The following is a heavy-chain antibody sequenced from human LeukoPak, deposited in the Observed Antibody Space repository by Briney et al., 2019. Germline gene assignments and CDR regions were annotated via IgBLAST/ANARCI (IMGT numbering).Heavy chain of an antibody. J-gene: IGHJ4*02. Sequence: PGGSLRLSCAASGFTVSRNYMSWVRQAPGKGLEWVSVIYSGGSTYYADSVKGRFTISRDNSKNTLYLQMNSLRAEDTAVYYCARGLSGYASSLGYWGQGTLVTVSA. V-gene: IGHV3-66*01. CDR2: IYSGGST. D-gene: IGHD6-6*01. CDR1: GFTVSRNY. CDR3: ARGLSGYASSLGY.